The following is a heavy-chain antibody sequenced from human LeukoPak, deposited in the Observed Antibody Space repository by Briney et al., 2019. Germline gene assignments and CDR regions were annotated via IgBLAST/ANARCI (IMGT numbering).Heavy chain of an antibody. V-gene: IGHV3-23*01. CDR3: AKERLTTTTFDS. J-gene: IGHJ4*02. CDR2: ISCSGGST. Sequence: PAGSLRLSCAASGFTFSSYSMNWIRQAPGKGLEWVSLISCSGGSTYYADSVKGRFTISRDNGKNTLSLQMNSVRGEDTALYYCAKERLTTTTFDSWGRGTLVSVSS. CDR1: GFTFSSYS. D-gene: IGHD4-11*01.